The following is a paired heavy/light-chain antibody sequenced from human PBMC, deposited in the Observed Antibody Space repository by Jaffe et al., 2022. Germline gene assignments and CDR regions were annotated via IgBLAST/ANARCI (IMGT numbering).Light chain of an antibody. J-gene: IGKJ1*01. CDR3: QQYHSHPVT. V-gene: IGKV1-5*03. Sequence: DIQMTQSPSTLSASVGDRVTITCRASQSISSWLAWYQQKPGKAPKFLIYKTSSLESGVPSRFSGSGSGTEFTLTISSLQPDDFATYYCQQYHSHPVTFGQGTKVEIK. CDR2: KTS. CDR1: QSISSW.
Heavy chain of an antibody. Sequence: EVQLEESGGDLVQPGRSLRLSCTTSGFTLGDYAMTWVRQAPEKGLEWVGLIAGQPYRGTIMYAASVKGRFTISRDDSKSIVYLQMDSLKTEDTALYYCTRASSGAYEYYFDSWGQGTLVTVSS. J-gene: IGHJ4*02. V-gene: IGHV3-49*04. CDR1: GFTLGDYA. CDR3: TRASSGAYEYYFDS. CDR2: IAGQPYRGTI. D-gene: IGHD6-19*01.